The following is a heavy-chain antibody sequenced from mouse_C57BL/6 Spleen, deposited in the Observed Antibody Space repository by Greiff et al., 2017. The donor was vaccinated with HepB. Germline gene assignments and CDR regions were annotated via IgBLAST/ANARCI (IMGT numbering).Heavy chain of an antibody. J-gene: IGHJ4*01. Sequence: EVQVVESGPELVKPGASVKMSCKASGYTFTDYNMHWVKQSHGKSLEWIGYINPNNGGTSYNQKFKGKATLTVNKSSSTAYMELRSLTSEDSAVYYCARGDYDEDYAMDYWGQGTSVTVSS. D-gene: IGHD2-3*01. CDR3: ARGDYDEDYAMDY. CDR2: INPNNGGT. CDR1: GYTFTDYN. V-gene: IGHV1-22*01.